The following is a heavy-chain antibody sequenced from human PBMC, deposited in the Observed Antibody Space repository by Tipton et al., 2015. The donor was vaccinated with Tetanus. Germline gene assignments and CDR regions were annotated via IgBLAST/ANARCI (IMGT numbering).Heavy chain of an antibody. D-gene: IGHD6-19*01. Sequence: TLSLTCTVSGGSISTSSYFWGWIRQPPGRGLEWIGTVYYSGSTYYNPSLESRVTISVDTSKNQFSLKLSSVTAADTAVYYCARTGPVAGTVRDAFDIWGQGTMVTVSS. CDR1: GGSISTSSYF. J-gene: IGHJ3*02. CDR3: ARTGPVAGTVRDAFDI. CDR2: VYYSGST. V-gene: IGHV4-39*01.